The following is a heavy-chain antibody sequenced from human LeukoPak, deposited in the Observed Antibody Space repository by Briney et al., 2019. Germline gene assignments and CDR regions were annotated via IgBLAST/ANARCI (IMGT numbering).Heavy chain of an antibody. Sequence: GGSLRLSCAASGFTFSSYEMNWVRQAPGKGLEWVSYISSSGSTIYYADSVKGRFTISRDNSKNTLYLQMNSLRAEDTAVYYCAKDRDPYDYGSGSYYNGVFDYWGQGTLVTVSS. V-gene: IGHV3-48*03. D-gene: IGHD3-10*01. CDR3: AKDRDPYDYGSGSYYNGVFDY. CDR1: GFTFSSYE. CDR2: ISSSGSTI. J-gene: IGHJ4*02.